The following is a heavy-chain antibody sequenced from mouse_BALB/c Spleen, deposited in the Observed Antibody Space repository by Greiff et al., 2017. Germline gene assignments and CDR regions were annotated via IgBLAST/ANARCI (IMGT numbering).Heavy chain of an antibody. CDR3: ARARYYYGSRPYYCDY. Sequence: QVQLQQPGAELVMPGASVKMSCKASGYTFTDYWMHWVKQRPGQGLEWIGAIDTSDSYTSYNQKFKGKATLTVDESSSTAYMQLSSLTSEDSAVYYCARARYYYGSRPYYCDYGGQGTTLTVSS. CDR2: IDTSDSYT. D-gene: IGHD1-1*01. CDR1: GYTFTDYW. V-gene: IGHV1-69*01. J-gene: IGHJ2*01.